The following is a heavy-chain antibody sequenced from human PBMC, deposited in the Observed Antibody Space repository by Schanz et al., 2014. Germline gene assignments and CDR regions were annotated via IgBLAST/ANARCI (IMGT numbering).Heavy chain of an antibody. D-gene: IGHD3-10*01. CDR3: AREIESSMIRGVID. J-gene: IGHJ4*02. CDR2: IYHGGTT. Sequence: QVQLQESGPGLVKPSGTLSLTCTVSGDSISNSHWWNWVRQPPGKGLEWIGVIYHGGTTIYNPSLEIRVTISIDKSKNQFSVRLTSVTAADTAVYYCAREIESSMIRGVIDWGQGTLVTVSS. CDR1: GDSISNSHW. V-gene: IGHV4-4*02.